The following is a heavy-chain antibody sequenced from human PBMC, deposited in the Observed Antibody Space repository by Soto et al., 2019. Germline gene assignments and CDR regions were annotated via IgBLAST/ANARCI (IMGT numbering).Heavy chain of an antibody. D-gene: IGHD3-10*01. CDR1: GFSFSSYY. Sequence: EVQLVESGGGLVQPGGSLRLSCAASGFSFSSYYMHWVRQAPGKGLVWVSRLKADGTGTTYADAVRGRFTISGDNAENTLYLHMNSLRAEDTAVYYCARGWSGSGTYYALFDYWGQGTLVTVSS. J-gene: IGHJ4*02. CDR3: ARGWSGSGTYYALFDY. V-gene: IGHV3-74*01. CDR2: LKADGTGT.